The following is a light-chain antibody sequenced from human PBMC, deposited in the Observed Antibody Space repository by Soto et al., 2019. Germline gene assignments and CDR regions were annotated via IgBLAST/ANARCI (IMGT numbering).Light chain of an antibody. CDR2: EVS. CDR3: CSYARSGIWV. J-gene: IGLJ3*02. V-gene: IGLV2-23*02. Sequence: QSVLTQPASVSGSPGQSITISCTGTSSDVGTYNLVSWYQQHPGKAPRLMIYEVSKRPSGVSNRFSGSKSGNTASLTISGLQAEDEADYYCCSYARSGIWVFGGGTKVTVL. CDR1: SSDVGTYNL.